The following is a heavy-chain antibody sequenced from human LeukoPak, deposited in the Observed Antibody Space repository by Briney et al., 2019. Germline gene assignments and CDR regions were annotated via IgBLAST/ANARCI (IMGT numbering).Heavy chain of an antibody. V-gene: IGHV3-74*01. J-gene: IGHJ4*02. D-gene: IGHD3-3*01. CDR1: GFTFSSYW. CDR2: INSDGSST. CDR3: ARDFGGGYYDFDY. Sequence: GGSLRLSCAASGFTFSSYWMHWVRQAPGKGLVWVSRINSDGSSTSYADSVKGRFTISRDNAKNSLYLQMNSLRAEDTAVYYCARDFGGGYYDFDYWGQGTLVTVSS.